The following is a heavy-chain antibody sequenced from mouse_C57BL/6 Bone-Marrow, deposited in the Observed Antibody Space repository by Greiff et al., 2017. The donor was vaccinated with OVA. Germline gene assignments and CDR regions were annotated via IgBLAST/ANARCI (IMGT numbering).Heavy chain of an antibody. D-gene: IGHD2-3*01. CDR3: ARDGPYGFAY. CDR2: IYPRSGNT. V-gene: IGHV1-81*01. CDR1: GYTFTSYG. J-gene: IGHJ3*01. Sequence: QVQLQQSGAELARPGASVKLSCKASGYTFTSYGISWVKQRPGQGLEWIGEIYPRSGNTYYNEKFKGKATLTADKSSSTAYMELRSLTSEDSADYCGARDGPYGFAYWGQGTLVTVSA.